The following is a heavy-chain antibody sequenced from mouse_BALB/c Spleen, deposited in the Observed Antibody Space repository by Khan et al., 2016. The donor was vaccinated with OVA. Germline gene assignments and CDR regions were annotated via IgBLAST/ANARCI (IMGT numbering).Heavy chain of an antibody. CDR2: ISPGSGDT. D-gene: IGHD1-2*01. CDR1: GYTFTDYY. Sequence: QVQLQQSGAELARPGASVKLSCTASGYTFTDYYINWVKQRTGQGLEWIGEISPGSGDTYYNERLMGKAPLTADKSSSPAYMQLSSVPSAASAVDFCARRNYFGYTFAYWGQGTLVTVAA. CDR3: ARRNYFGYTFAY. J-gene: IGHJ3*01. V-gene: IGHV1-77*01.